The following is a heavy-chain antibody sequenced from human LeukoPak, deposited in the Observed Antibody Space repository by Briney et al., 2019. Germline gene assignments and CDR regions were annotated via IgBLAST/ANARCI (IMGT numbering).Heavy chain of an antibody. V-gene: IGHV3-48*03. J-gene: IGHJ3*02. Sequence: PGGSLRLSCAASGFTFSSYEMNWVRQAPGKGLEWGSYISSSGSTIYYADSVEGRFTISRDNAKNSLYLQMNSLRAEDTAVYYCARVGTRQADDAFDIWGQGTMVTVSS. CDR3: ARVGTRQADDAFDI. CDR2: ISSSGSTI. D-gene: IGHD1-1*01. CDR1: GFTFSSYE.